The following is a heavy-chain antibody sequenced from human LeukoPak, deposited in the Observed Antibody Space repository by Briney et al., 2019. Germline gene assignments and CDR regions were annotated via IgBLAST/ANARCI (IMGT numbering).Heavy chain of an antibody. D-gene: IGHD6-13*01. Sequence: PGGSLRLSCAASGFTFSNSWMSWVRQAPGKGLEWVCRITSKTDSGTTDYAAPVKGRFTISRDDSKNTLYLQMNSLKTEDTAVYYCTKLILAAADTGDYWGQGTLVTVSS. CDR1: GFTFSNSW. J-gene: IGHJ4*02. CDR3: TKLILAAADTGDY. V-gene: IGHV3-15*01. CDR2: ITSKTDSGTT.